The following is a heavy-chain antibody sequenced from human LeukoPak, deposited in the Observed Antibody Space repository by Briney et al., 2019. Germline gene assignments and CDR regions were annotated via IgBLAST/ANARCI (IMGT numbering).Heavy chain of an antibody. D-gene: IGHD5-12*01. CDR1: GGTFSSYA. CDR2: IIPIFGTA. CDR3: ARDRVEGYSGYDFDAFDI. J-gene: IGHJ3*02. Sequence: ASVKVSCKASGGTFSSYAISWVRQAPGQGLEWMGGIIPIFGTANYAQKFQGRVTITADKSMSTAYMELSSLRSEDTAVYYCARDRVEGYSGYDFDAFDIWGQGTMVTVSS. V-gene: IGHV1-69*06.